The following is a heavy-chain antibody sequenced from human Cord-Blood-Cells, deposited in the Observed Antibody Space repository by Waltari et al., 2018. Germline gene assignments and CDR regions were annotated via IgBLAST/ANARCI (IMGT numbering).Heavy chain of an antibody. J-gene: IGHJ4*02. D-gene: IGHD6-19*01. CDR2: ISYDGSNK. CDR1: GFTFISYG. Sequence: QVQLVESGGGVVQPGRSLRLSCAASGFTFISYGMHWVRQAPGKGLEWVAVISYDGSNKYYADSVKGRLTISRDNSKNTLYLQMNSLRAEDTAVYYCARLGLAVAGTGYWGQGTLVTVSS. CDR3: ARLGLAVAGTGY. V-gene: IGHV3-30*03.